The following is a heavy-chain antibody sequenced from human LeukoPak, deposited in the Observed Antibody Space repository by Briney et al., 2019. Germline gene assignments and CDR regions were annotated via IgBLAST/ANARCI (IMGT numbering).Heavy chain of an antibody. CDR1: GGSITSNTNY. CDR2: IYYSGST. CDR3: ARAVINSSWPVPHYYYYYYMDV. Sequence: PSETLSLTCTVSGGSITSNTNYWGWIRQPPGKGLEWIGNIYYSGSTYYNPSLKSRVTISVDTSKNQFSLKLSSVTAADTAVYYCARAVINSSWPVPHYYYYYYMDVWGKGTTVTVSS. V-gene: IGHV4-39*07. D-gene: IGHD6-13*01. J-gene: IGHJ6*03.